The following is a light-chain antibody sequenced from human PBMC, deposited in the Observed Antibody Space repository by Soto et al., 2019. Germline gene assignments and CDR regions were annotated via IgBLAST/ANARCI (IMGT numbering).Light chain of an antibody. J-gene: IGKJ1*01. V-gene: IGKV3-15*01. CDR2: GAS. CDR1: QSVSSN. Sequence: EIVMTQSPATLSVSRVERVTLSCRASQSVSSNLAWYQQKPGQAPRLLVYGASTRATGIPARFSGIGSGTEFALTISSLLSADFAVYYCQQYNNWPPWTFGQGTKV. CDR3: QQYNNWPPWT.